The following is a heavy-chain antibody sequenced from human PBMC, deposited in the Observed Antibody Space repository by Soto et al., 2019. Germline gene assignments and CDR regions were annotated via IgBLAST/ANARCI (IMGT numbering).Heavy chain of an antibody. Sequence: AASVKVSCKASGYTFTSYGISWVRQAPGQGLEWMGWISAYNGNTNYAQKLQGRVTMTTDTSTSTAYMELRSLRSDDTAVYYCARFRNYYGSGSYYYYGMDVWGQGTTVTVSS. CDR3: ARFRNYYGSGSYYYYGMDV. CDR2: ISAYNGNT. CDR1: GYTFTSYG. V-gene: IGHV1-18*01. J-gene: IGHJ6*02. D-gene: IGHD3-10*01.